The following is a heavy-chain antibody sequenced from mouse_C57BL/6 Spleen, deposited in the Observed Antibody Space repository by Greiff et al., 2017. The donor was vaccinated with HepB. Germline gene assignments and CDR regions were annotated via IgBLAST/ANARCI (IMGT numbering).Heavy chain of an antibody. CDR3: ARGTTVVGPSWFAY. J-gene: IGHJ3*01. D-gene: IGHD1-1*01. V-gene: IGHV1-81*01. Sequence: VQRVESGAELARPGASVKLSCKASGYTFTSYGISWVKQRTGQGLEWIGEIYPRSGNTYYNEKFKGKATLTADKSSSTAYMELRSLTSEDSAVYFCARGTTVVGPSWFAYWGQGTLVTVSA. CDR2: IYPRSGNT. CDR1: GYTFTSYG.